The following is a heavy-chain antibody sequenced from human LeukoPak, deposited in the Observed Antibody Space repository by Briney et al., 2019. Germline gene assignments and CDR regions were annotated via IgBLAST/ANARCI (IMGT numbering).Heavy chain of an antibody. CDR3: AREPKYYDILTGYATEDAFDI. CDR1: GFTFSSYA. J-gene: IGHJ3*02. CDR2: ISGSGGNT. Sequence: PGGSLRLSCAASGFTFSSYAMSWVRQAPGKGLEWVSAISGSGGNTYFGDSVKGRFTISRDNSKNTLYLQMNSLRAEDTAVYYCAREPKYYDILTGYATEDAFDIWGQGTMVTVSS. D-gene: IGHD3-9*01. V-gene: IGHV3-23*01.